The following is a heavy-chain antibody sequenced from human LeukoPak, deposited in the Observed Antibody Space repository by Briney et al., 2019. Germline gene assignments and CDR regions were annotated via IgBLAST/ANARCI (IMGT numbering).Heavy chain of an antibody. V-gene: IGHV4-59*12. CDR2: IYYSGST. Sequence: PSETLSLTCTVSGGSISSYYWSWIRQPPGKGLEWIGYIYYSGSTNYSPSLKSRVTISVDTSKNQFSLKLSSVTAADTAVYYCARSLGAERGYSGYDSLYYFDSWGQGTLVTVSS. CDR3: ARSLGAERGYSGYDSLYYFDS. J-gene: IGHJ4*02. D-gene: IGHD5-12*01. CDR1: GGSISSYY.